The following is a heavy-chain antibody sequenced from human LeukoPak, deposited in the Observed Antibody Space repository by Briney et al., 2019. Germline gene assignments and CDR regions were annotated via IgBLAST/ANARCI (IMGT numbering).Heavy chain of an antibody. CDR2: TSYDGSTK. D-gene: IGHD2-2*01. V-gene: IGHV3-30*18. CDR1: GFTLSSYD. J-gene: IGHJ4*02. Sequence: GGSLRLSCAAFGFTLSSYDMHWVRQAPGKGLEWVAVTSYDGSTKYYADSVKGRFTISRDNSKNTLYLQMNSLRAEDTAVYYCAKVPGSRMDYFDYWGQGTLVTVSS. CDR3: AKVPGSRMDYFDY.